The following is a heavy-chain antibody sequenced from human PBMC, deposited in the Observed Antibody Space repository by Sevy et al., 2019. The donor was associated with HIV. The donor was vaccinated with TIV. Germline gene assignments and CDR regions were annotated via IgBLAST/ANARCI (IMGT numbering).Heavy chain of an antibody. CDR3: ATVGLGYYSGSSYYQGDCFDP. CDR2: LDPGNGEI. J-gene: IGHJ5*02. D-gene: IGHD2-15*01. V-gene: IGHV1-24*01. CDR1: GYSLSKLS. Sequence: ASVKVSCKVFGYSLSKLSMHWVRQAPGKGLEWMGSLDPGNGEITYAQTLQGRVTMTEDTSTDTAYMELSGLTSEDTATHYCATVGLGYYSGSSYYQGDCFDPWGQGTLVTVSS.